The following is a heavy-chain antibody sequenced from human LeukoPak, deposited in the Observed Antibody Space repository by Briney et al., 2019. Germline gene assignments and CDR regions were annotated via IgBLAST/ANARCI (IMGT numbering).Heavy chain of an antibody. CDR1: GGSFSGYY. J-gene: IGHJ6*03. CDR2: INHSGST. Sequence: PSETLSLTCAVYGGSFSGYYWSWIRQPPGKGLEWIGEINHSGSTNHNPSLKSRVTISVDTSKNQFSLKLSSVTAADTAVYYCARLGAIATNGYYYYYMDVWGKGTTVTVSS. V-gene: IGHV4-34*01. CDR3: ARLGAIATNGYYYYYMDV. D-gene: IGHD1-26*01.